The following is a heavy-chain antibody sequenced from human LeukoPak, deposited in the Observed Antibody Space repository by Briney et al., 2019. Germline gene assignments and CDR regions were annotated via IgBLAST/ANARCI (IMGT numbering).Heavy chain of an antibody. CDR3: ARDGSSPGVFDY. V-gene: IGHV3-21*01. J-gene: IGHJ4*02. CDR2: IGSSSSYI. D-gene: IGHD1-26*01. Sequence: GGSLRLSCAASGFTFSSYSMNWVRQAPGKGLEWVSSIGSSSSYIYYADSVKGRFTISRDNAKNSLYLQMNSLRAEDTAVYYCARDGSSPGVFDYWGQGTLVTVSS. CDR1: GFTFSSYS.